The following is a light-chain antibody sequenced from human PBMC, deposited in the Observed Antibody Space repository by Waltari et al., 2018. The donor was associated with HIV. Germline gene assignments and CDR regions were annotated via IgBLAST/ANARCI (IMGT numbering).Light chain of an antibody. J-gene: IGKJ4*01. CDR2: GAF. CDR3: QQSYRIPLA. V-gene: IGKV1-39*01. Sequence: DIQMTRSPSSLSASVGDRVTITCRASQSISTYLNWYQQKPGKAPKLLIYGAFSLQSGVPSGFSGSGSGTDFTLTITSLQPEDFATYYCQQSYRIPLAFGGGTKVEL. CDR1: QSISTY.